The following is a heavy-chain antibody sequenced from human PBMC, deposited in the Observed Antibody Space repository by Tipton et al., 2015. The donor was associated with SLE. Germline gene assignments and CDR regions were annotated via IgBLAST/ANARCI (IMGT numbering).Heavy chain of an antibody. CDR2: IGYDGSNK. Sequence: SLRLSCAASGFTFNSYAVHWVRQAPGKGLEWVAFIGYDGSNKYYADSVKGRFTISRDNGKNSLFLQMNSLRAEDTALYYCARAFPPNHWGQGTLVTVSS. CDR3: ARAFPPNH. J-gene: IGHJ5*02. V-gene: IGHV3-30*04. CDR1: GFTFNSYA.